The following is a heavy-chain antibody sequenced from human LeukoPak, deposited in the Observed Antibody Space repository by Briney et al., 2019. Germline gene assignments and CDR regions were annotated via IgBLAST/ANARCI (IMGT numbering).Heavy chain of an antibody. J-gene: IGHJ4*02. Sequence: SETLSLTCTVSGGSISSYYWSWIRQPPGKGLEWIGYIYYSGSTNYNPSLKSRVTISVDTSKNQFSLKLRSVTAADTAVYYCAKGRAGNYYYDSSDYWGQGTLVTVSS. V-gene: IGHV4-59*01. CDR3: AKGRAGNYYYDSSDY. D-gene: IGHD3-22*01. CDR1: GGSISSYY. CDR2: IYYSGST.